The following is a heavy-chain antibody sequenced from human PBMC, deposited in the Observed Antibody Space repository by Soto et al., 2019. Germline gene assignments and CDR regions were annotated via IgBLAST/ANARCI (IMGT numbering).Heavy chain of an antibody. CDR2: ISAYNGNT. V-gene: IGHV1-18*04. Sequence: GASVKVSCKASGYTFTSYGISWVRQAPGQGLEWMGWISAYNGNTNYAQKLQGRVTMTTDASTSTAYMELRSLRSDDTAAYYCARGGHYYDSRGFSSGPYYFDYWGQGTLVTVPQ. CDR3: ARGGHYYDSRGFSSGPYYFDY. CDR1: GYTFTSYG. D-gene: IGHD3-22*01. J-gene: IGHJ4*02.